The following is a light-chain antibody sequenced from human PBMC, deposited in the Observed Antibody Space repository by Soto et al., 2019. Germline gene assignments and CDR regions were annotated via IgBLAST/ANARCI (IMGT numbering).Light chain of an antibody. V-gene: IGKV3-11*01. J-gene: IGKJ4*01. CDR1: QSVSSY. CDR2: DAS. CDR3: QQRSDWPST. Sequence: EIVLTQSPATLSLSPGERATLSCRASQSVSSYLAWYQQKPGQAPRLLIYDASSRATGIPARFSGSGSGTDFTLTISSLEPEDFAVYDCQQRSDWPSTVGGGTTVQIK.